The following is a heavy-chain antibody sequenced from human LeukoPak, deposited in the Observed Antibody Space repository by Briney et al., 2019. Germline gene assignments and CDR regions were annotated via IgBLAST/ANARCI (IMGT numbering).Heavy chain of an antibody. J-gene: IGHJ5*02. V-gene: IGHV3-23*01. CDR3: AKEPIAVAGNNLFDP. D-gene: IGHD6-19*01. CDR1: GFTLSSYA. CDR2: ISGNAGST. Sequence: GGSLRLSCAASGFTLSSYAMSWVRQAPGKGLEWVSLISGNAGSTYYADSVKGRFTISRDITKNTLYLQMNSLRAEDTAVYYCAKEPIAVAGNNLFDPWGQGTLVTVSS.